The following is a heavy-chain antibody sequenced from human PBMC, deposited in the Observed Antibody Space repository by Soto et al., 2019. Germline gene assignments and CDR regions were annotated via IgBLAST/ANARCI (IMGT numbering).Heavy chain of an antibody. V-gene: IGHV1-3*01. J-gene: IGHJ4*02. CDR1: GYTFTSYA. CDR3: ARGIRFLEWSNFDY. CDR2: INAGNGNT. Sequence: ASVKVSCKASGYTFTSYAMHWVRQAPGQRLEWMGWINAGNGNTKYSQKFQGRVTITRDTSASTAYMELSSLRSEDTVVYYCARGIRFLEWSNFDYWGQGTLVTVSS. D-gene: IGHD3-3*01.